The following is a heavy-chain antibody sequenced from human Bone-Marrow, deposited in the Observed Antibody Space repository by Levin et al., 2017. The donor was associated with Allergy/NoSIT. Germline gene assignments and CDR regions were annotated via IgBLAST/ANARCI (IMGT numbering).Heavy chain of an antibody. CDR3: ARGGAYADYPNDPFDI. D-gene: IGHD4-17*01. V-gene: IGHV3-53*01. J-gene: IGHJ3*02. Sequence: GESLKISCEASGLTVSSNYMSWVRQAPGKGLEWVSVIYSGGNTYYADSVKGRFTISRDNSKNTLFLQMNSLRADDTALYYCARGGAYADYPNDPFDIWGQGTMVTVSS. CDR1: GLTVSSNY. CDR2: IYSGGNT.